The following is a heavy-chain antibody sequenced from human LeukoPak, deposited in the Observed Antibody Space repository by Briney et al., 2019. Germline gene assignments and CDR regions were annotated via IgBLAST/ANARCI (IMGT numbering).Heavy chain of an antibody. CDR2: INAGNGNT. Sequence: ASVKVSCKASGYTFTSYAMHWVRQAPGQRLEWMGWINAGNGNTKYSQKFQGRVTITRDTSASTAYMELSSLRSEDMAVYYCATNTKGIAVAGFDYWGQGTLVTVSS. CDR1: GYTFTSYA. J-gene: IGHJ4*02. D-gene: IGHD6-19*01. V-gene: IGHV1-3*01. CDR3: ATNTKGIAVAGFDY.